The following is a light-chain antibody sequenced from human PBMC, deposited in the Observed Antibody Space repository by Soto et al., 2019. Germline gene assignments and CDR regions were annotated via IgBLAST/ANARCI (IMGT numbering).Light chain of an antibody. CDR2: WAS. Sequence: DIVMTQSPDSLAVSLGERATINCKSSQSILYSSNNKNYLAWYQQKPGQPPKLLIYWASTRESGVPDRFSGSGSGKDFTPTISSLQAGDVAVYYCQQYYSSPWTFGQGTKVEIK. J-gene: IGKJ1*01. V-gene: IGKV4-1*01. CDR3: QQYYSSPWT. CDR1: QSILYSSNNKNY.